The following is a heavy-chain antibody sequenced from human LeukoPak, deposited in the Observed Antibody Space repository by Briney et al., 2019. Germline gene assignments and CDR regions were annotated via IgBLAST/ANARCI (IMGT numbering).Heavy chain of an antibody. D-gene: IGHD6-6*01. CDR3: ASFSSSSVAFDI. CDR1: GGSISSGSYY. J-gene: IGHJ3*02. V-gene: IGHV4-61*02. Sequence: SETLSLTCTVSGGSISSGSYYWSWIRQPAGKGLEWIGRIYTSGSTNYNPSLKSRVTISVDTSKNQFSLNLSSVTAADTAVYYCASFSSSSVAFDIWGQGTMVTVSS. CDR2: IYTSGST.